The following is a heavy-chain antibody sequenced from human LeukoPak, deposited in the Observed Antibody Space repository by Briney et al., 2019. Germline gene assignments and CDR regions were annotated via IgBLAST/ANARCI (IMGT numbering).Heavy chain of an antibody. CDR3: ARLERWSLDY. CDR2: IYYSGST. V-gene: IGHV4-59*01. Sequence: SETLSLTCTVSGGSISSYYWSWIRRPPGKGLEWIGYIYYSGSTNYNPSLKSRITTSVDTSKKQFSLKLRSVTAADTAVYYCARLERWSLDYWGQGALVTVSS. D-gene: IGHD3-3*01. J-gene: IGHJ4*02. CDR1: GGSISSYY.